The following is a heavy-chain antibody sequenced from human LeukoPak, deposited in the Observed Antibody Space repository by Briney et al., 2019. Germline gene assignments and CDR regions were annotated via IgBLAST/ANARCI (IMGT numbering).Heavy chain of an antibody. CDR2: IYYSGST. CDR3: ARDLGHYYDSSGPIWFDP. CDR1: GGSISSFY. D-gene: IGHD3-22*01. V-gene: IGHV4-59*01. J-gene: IGHJ5*02. Sequence: SETLSLTCTVSDISGGSISSFYWSWIRQPPGKGLEWIGYIYYSGSTNYNPSLKSRVTISVDTSKNQFSLKLSSVTAADTAVYYCARDLGHYYDSSGPIWFDPWGQGTLVTVSS.